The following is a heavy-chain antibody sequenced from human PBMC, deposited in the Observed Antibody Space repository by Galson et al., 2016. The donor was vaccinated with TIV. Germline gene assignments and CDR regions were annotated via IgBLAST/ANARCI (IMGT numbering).Heavy chain of an antibody. CDR1: GGTFGSSV. CDR3: AKDRNTAFDTHYSYYGLDV. CDR2: IIPMFGTA. Sequence: SVKVSCKAPGGTFGSSVFSWVRQAPGQGLEWMGEIIPMFGTANYAQKFQGRVTITADESTSTAYMELSSLRSEDTAVYYCAKDRNTAFDTHYSYYGLDVWGQGTTVIVSS. D-gene: IGHD5-18*01. V-gene: IGHV1-69*13. J-gene: IGHJ6*02.